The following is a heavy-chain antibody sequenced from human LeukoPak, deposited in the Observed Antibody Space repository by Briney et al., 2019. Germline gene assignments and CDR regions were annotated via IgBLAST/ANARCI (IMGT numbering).Heavy chain of an antibody. CDR2: ISSSGSTI. Sequence: GGSLRLSCAASGFTFSDYYMSWIRQAPGKGLEWVSYISSSGSTIYYADSVKGRFTISRDNAKNSLYLQMNSLRAEDTAVYYCAREALEGSSYLIDYWGQGTLVTVSS. CDR3: AREALEGSSYLIDY. J-gene: IGHJ4*02. D-gene: IGHD6-6*01. V-gene: IGHV3-11*04. CDR1: GFTFSDYY.